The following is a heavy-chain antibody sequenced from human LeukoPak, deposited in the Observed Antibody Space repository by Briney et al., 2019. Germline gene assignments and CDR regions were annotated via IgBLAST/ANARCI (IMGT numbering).Heavy chain of an antibody. Sequence: PGGSLRLSCAASGFSLSNYWMNWVRQAPGKGLEWVANIKQDGSEKNYVVSVKGRFSISRDNAKNSLILQMNSLRDEDTAVYYCARGVWAPFDSWGQGTLVSVSS. J-gene: IGHJ4*02. V-gene: IGHV3-7*01. CDR1: GFSLSNYW. D-gene: IGHD7-27*01. CDR3: ARGVWAPFDS. CDR2: IKQDGSEK.